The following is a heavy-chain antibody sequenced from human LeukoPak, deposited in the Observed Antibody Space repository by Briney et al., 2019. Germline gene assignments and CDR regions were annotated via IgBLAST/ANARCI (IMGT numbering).Heavy chain of an antibody. CDR2: ISSSSSTI. D-gene: IGHD2-2*01. Sequence: GGSLRLSCAASGFTVSSTYMSWVRQAPGKGLEWVSYISSSSSTIYYADSVKGRFTISRDNAKNSLYLQMNSLRDEDTAVYYCARYCSSTSCYSFWYYYYGMDVWGQGTTVTVSS. V-gene: IGHV3-48*02. CDR3: ARYCSSTSCYSFWYYYYGMDV. CDR1: GFTVSSTY. J-gene: IGHJ6*02.